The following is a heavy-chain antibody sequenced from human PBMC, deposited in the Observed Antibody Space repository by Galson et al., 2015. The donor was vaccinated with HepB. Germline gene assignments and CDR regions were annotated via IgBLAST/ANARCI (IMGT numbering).Heavy chain of an antibody. J-gene: IGHJ4*02. CDR2: ISGSGGST. V-gene: IGHV3-23*01. D-gene: IGHD3-22*01. CDR1: GFTFTNYA. Sequence: SLRLSCAASGFTFTNYAMNWVRQAPGKGLEWVSIISGSGGSTNYADSVKGRFTVSRDNSKNSLYLQMNSLRAADTAVYYCTKGIQLASYYDGSGEYLWGGFDYWGRGTLVTVSS. CDR3: TKGIQLASYYDGSGEYLWGGFDY.